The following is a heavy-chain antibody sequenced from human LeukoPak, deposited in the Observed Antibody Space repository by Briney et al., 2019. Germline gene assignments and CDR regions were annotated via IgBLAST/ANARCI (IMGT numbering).Heavy chain of an antibody. CDR1: GGSIRSDNW. Sequence: SETLSLTCTVSGGSIRSDNWWTWVRQSPGKGLEWIGEIYYIGSTIYNPSLQSRVTLSVDKSKNQFSLELASLTAADTAVYYCARFPSIRSSGDYGLDVWGQGTKVAVSS. CDR3: ARFPSIRSSGDYGLDV. V-gene: IGHV4-4*02. D-gene: IGHD3-3*02. J-gene: IGHJ6*02. CDR2: IYYIGST.